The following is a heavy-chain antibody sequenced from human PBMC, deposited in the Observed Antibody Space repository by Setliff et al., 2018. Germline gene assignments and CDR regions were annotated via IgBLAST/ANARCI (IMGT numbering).Heavy chain of an antibody. CDR1: GYTFTSYD. CDR2: MNPNSGNT. Sequence: ASVKVSCKASGYTFTSYDINWVRQATGQGLEWMGWMNPNSGNTGYAQKFQGRVTMTRNTSISTAYMELSSLRSEDTAVYYCARVSEYYYYYYYMDVWGKGPTVTVSS. CDR3: ARVSEYYYYYYYMDV. D-gene: IGHD2-8*01. J-gene: IGHJ6*03. V-gene: IGHV1-8*02.